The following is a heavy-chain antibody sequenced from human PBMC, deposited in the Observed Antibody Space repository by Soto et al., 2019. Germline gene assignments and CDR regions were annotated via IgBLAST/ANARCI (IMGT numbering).Heavy chain of an antibody. CDR1: GNSFIRYW. D-gene: IGHD5-18*01. J-gene: IGHJ4*02. V-gene: IGHV5-51*01. CDR2: IHPSDSDT. CDR3: AGAMENPWSNGFFHY. Sequence: GESLKISCKGSGNSFIRYWIGWVRQMPGKGLEWMGIIHPSDSDTRYSPSFQGQVTISADKSIGTAYLQWSSLEASDTAMYYCAGAMENPWSNGFFHYWGQGTPVTVSS.